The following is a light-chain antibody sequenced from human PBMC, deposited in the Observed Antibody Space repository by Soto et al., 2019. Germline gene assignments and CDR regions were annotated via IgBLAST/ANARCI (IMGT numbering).Light chain of an antibody. CDR3: FSYAGSYV. V-gene: IGLV2-11*01. J-gene: IGLJ1*01. CDR1: SSDVGGYNY. Sequence: QSVLTQPRSVSGSPGQSVTISCTGTSSDVGGYNYGYWYQQHPGKAPKLTIYDVSKRPSGVPDRFSGSKSGHTASLTISGIQAEDEADYYCFSYAGSYVFGTGTKLTVL. CDR2: DVS.